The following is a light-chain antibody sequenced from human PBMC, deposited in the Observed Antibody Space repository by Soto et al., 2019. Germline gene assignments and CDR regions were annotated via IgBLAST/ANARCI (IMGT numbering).Light chain of an antibody. V-gene: IGLV2-23*01. Sequence: QSALTQPASVCGSPGQSITISCTGTSSDVGSYNLVSWYQQHPGKATKLMIYEGSKRPSGVSNRFSGSKSGNTASLTIAGLQAEDEADYYCCSYAGSSTVFGGGTKLTVL. J-gene: IGLJ2*01. CDR3: CSYAGSSTV. CDR2: EGS. CDR1: SSDVGSYNL.